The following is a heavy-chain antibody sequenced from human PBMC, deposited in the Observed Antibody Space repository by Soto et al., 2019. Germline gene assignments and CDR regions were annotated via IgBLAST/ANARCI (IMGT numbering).Heavy chain of an antibody. CDR3: TKGIRRLAAAGTTNLDAFDI. CDR2: ISGSGGST. D-gene: IGHD6-13*01. J-gene: IGHJ3*02. CDR1: GFTFSSYA. Sequence: GGSLRLSCAASGFTFSSYAMSWVRQAPGKGLEWVSAISGSGGSTYYADSVKGRFTISRDNSKNTLYLQMNSLRAEDTAVYYCTKGIRRLAAAGTTNLDAFDIWGQGTMVTVSS. V-gene: IGHV3-23*01.